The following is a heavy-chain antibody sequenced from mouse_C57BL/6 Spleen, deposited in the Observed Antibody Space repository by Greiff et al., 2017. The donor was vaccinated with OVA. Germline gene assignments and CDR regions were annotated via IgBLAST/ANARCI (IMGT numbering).Heavy chain of an antibody. Sequence: VQLQQSGPELVKPGASVKISCKASGYAFSSSWMNWVKQRPGKGLEWIGRIYPGDGDTNYNGKFKGKATLTADKSSSTAYMQLSSLTSEDSAVYFCARDDYFDYWGQGTTLTVSS. CDR1: GYAFSSSW. V-gene: IGHV1-82*01. CDR3: ARDDYFDY. CDR2: IYPGDGDT. J-gene: IGHJ2*01.